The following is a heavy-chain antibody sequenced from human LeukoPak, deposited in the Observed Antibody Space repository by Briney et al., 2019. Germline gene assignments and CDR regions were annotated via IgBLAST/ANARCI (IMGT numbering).Heavy chain of an antibody. Sequence: ETLSLTCTVSGGSISSYYWSWIRQPPGKGLEWIGYIYTSGSTIYNPSLKSRVTISVDTSKNQFSLKLSSVTAADTAVYYCARHFYYYDSSGSEYYYYYMDVWGKGTTVTVSS. V-gene: IGHV4-4*09. CDR1: GGSISSYY. CDR3: ARHFYYYDSSGSEYYYYYMDV. J-gene: IGHJ6*03. D-gene: IGHD3-22*01. CDR2: IYTSGST.